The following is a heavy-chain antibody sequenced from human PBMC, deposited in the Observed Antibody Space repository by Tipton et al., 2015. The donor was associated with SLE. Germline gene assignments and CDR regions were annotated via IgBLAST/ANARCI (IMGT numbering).Heavy chain of an antibody. Sequence: SLRLSCAASGFTFSSYSMNWVRQAPGKGLEWVSSISSSSSYIYYADSVKGRFTISRDNAKNALYLQMNSLRAEDTAVYYCAKDPVQLADYWGQGTLVTVSS. CDR2: ISSSSSYI. D-gene: IGHD6-13*01. CDR3: AKDPVQLADY. CDR1: GFTFSSYS. J-gene: IGHJ4*02. V-gene: IGHV3-21*04.